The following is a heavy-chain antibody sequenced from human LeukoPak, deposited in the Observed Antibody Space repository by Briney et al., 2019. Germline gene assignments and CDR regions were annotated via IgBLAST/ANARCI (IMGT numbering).Heavy chain of an antibody. CDR1: GFTFSSYS. V-gene: IGHV3-48*04. CDR3: ARTSYYYDSTGFSYPNYFDH. CDR2: ISSSSSTT. D-gene: IGHD3-22*01. J-gene: IGHJ4*02. Sequence: GVSLRLSCAASGFTFSSYSMNWVRQAPGKGLEWVSYISSSSSTTNYADSVKGRFTISRDNAKNTLYLQMNGLRAEDTAVYYCARTSYYYDSTGFSYPNYFDHWGQGTLVTVSS.